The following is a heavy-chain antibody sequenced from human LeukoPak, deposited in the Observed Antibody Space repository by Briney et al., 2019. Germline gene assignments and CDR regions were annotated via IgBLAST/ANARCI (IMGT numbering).Heavy chain of an antibody. V-gene: IGHV4-59*01. J-gene: IGHJ4*02. CDR1: GGSISSYY. Sequence: SETLSLTCTVSGGSISSYYWSWIRQPPGKGLEWIGYIYYSGSTNYNPSLKSRVTISVDTSKNQFSLKLSSVTAADTAVYYCARVDSNLGNFDYWGQGTLVTVSS. D-gene: IGHD4-11*01. CDR3: ARVDSNLGNFDY. CDR2: IYYSGST.